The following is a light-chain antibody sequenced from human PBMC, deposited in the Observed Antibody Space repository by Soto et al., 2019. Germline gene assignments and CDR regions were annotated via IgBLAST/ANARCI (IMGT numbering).Light chain of an antibody. V-gene: IGKV1-5*03. J-gene: IGKJ4*01. CDR2: KAS. Sequence: DIQMTQSPSTLSASVGDTVTVTCRASQSVSSWLAWYQQKPGKAPKLLIYKASSLESGVPSRFSGSRSGTEFTLTISSLQPDDFATYYCQQYNSSPLTFGGGTKVDIK. CDR3: QQYNSSPLT. CDR1: QSVSSW.